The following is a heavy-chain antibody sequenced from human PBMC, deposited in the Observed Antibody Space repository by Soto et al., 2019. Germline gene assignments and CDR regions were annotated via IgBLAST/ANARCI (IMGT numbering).Heavy chain of an antibody. J-gene: IGHJ4*02. CDR2: ISAYNGNT. D-gene: IGHD3-22*01. V-gene: IGHV1-18*01. CDR3: ARTDTSNYDSGGAKCDF. CDR1: GYTFTTYG. Sequence: QVQLVQSGAEVKKPGASVKVSCKASGYTFTTYGISWVRQAPGQGLEWMGWISAYNGNTNYAQKLQGRVTMTTDTSTSTAYMELRSLRSDDTAVYYCARTDTSNYDSGGAKCDFWGQGTLVTVSS.